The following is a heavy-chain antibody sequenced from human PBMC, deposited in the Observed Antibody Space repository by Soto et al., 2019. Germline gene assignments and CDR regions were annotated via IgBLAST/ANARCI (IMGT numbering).Heavy chain of an antibody. CDR1: GGSISSGGYY. V-gene: IGHV4-31*03. CDR3: ARSKRETIFGVVIKTPSWFDP. J-gene: IGHJ5*02. Sequence: SETLSLTCTVSGGSISSGGYYWSWIRQHPGKGLEWIGYIYYSGSTHYNPSLKSRVTISVDTSKNQFSLKLSSVTAADTAVYYCARSKRETIFGVVIKTPSWFDPWGQGTLVTVSS. CDR2: IYYSGST. D-gene: IGHD3-3*01.